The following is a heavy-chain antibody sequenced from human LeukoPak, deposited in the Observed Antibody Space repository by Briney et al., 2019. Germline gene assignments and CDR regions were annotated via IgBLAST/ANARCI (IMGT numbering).Heavy chain of an antibody. J-gene: IGHJ6*03. D-gene: IGHD4-11*01. CDR3: ARVAFSKYHYYMDV. CDR2: LSAHIGDT. V-gene: IGHV1-18*01. Sequence: ASVKVSCKASGYSFTTFGITWVRQAPGQGLEWMAWLSAHIGDTNYSQKFQGRVTVTSDTSTSTAYMELRSLKSDDTAVYFCARVAFSKYHYYMDVWGKGTTVTVSS. CDR1: GYSFTTFG.